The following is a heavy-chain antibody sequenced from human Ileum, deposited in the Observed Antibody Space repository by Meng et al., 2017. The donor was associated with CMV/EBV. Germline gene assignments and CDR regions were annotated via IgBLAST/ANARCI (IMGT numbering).Heavy chain of an antibody. Sequence: QLQLQESGPGLVKPSETLSLTCTVSGDSISSSSYYWGWIRQSPGKGLEWIGTIYYTESTYYNPSLSSRVTMSLDTSTNQFSLQLTSVTAADTAIYYCARDQMQFYSSFSKGYFDYWGRGTLVTVSS. CDR1: GDSISSSSYY. J-gene: IGHJ4*02. CDR3: ARDQMQFYSSFSKGYFDY. V-gene: IGHV4-39*07. CDR2: IYYTEST. D-gene: IGHD6-19*01.